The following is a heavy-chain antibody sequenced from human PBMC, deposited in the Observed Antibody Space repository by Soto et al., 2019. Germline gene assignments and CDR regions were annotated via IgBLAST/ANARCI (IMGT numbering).Heavy chain of an antibody. Sequence: PVGSLRLSCEASGFTFSGFDMHWVRQPTGKGLKWVSSIGTAGDTYFAVSVKGRFTISRDNAKNSLSLQMNSLRAGDMAVYFCAKSQEIGTHFFDSWGRGTQVTVSS. CDR2: IGTAGDT. CDR3: AKSQEIGTHFFDS. J-gene: IGHJ4*02. V-gene: IGHV3-13*01. CDR1: GFTFSGFD. D-gene: IGHD6-13*01.